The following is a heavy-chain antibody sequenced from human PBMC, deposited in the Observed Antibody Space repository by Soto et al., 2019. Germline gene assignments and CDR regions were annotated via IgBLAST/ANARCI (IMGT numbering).Heavy chain of an antibody. D-gene: IGHD2-2*01. J-gene: IGHJ5*02. CDR3: ARDLPIASQQDIVVVPAALQDHPRYNWFDP. CDR2: IYYSGST. V-gene: IGHV4-30-4*01. CDR1: GGSISSGDYY. Sequence: PSETLSLTCTVSGGSISSGDYYWSWIRQPPGKGLEWIGYIYYSGSTYYNPSLKSRVTISVDTSKNQFSLKLSSVTAEDTAVYYCARDLPIASQQDIVVVPAALQDHPRYNWFDPWGQGTLVTVSS.